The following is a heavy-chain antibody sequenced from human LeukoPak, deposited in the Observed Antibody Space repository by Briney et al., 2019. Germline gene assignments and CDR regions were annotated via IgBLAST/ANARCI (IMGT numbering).Heavy chain of an antibody. CDR3: ARDVGHYDEGDYFDY. D-gene: IGHD4-17*01. Sequence: GGSVRLLCGASGFTFNSYAMHWVRQATGKGREWVAVISYDGSNKYYADCVKRRFTISRDNSKNTLYLQINSVRAEDTPVYCCARDVGHYDEGDYFDYWGQGTLVTVSS. V-gene: IGHV3-30-3*01. J-gene: IGHJ4*02. CDR2: ISYDGSNK. CDR1: GFTFNSYA.